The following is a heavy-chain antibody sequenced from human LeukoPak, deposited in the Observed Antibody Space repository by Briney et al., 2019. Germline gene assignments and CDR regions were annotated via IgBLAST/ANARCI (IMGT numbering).Heavy chain of an antibody. D-gene: IGHD4-23*01. CDR1: GFIFSNYW. CDR3: ADPGGGF. Sequence: GGSLRLSCAASGFIFSNYWMSWVRQAPGKGLEWVANVEKDGAENHYGDSVKGRFTISRDNAKNSVYPQMNSLRVDNTAVYYCADPGGGFWGQGTLVTVSS. V-gene: IGHV3-7*01. J-gene: IGHJ4*02. CDR2: VEKDGAEN.